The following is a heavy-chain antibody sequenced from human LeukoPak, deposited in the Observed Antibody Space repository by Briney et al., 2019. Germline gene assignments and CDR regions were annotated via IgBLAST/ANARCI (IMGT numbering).Heavy chain of an antibody. Sequence: GGSLRLSCAPSGFTFSRHGMHWVRQAPGEGLEWVAIISNDGSRKYYAHSAGGRFTISRDNSKNTLYLQMDSLRAEDTAVYYCARDRAWNYFDYWGQGTLVTVSS. D-gene: IGHD3-3*01. J-gene: IGHJ4*02. CDR1: GFTFSRHG. CDR2: ISNDGSRK. CDR3: ARDRAWNYFDY. V-gene: IGHV3-30*03.